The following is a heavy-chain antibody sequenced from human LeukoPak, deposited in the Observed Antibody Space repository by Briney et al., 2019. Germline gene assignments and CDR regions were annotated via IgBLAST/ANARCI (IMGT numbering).Heavy chain of an antibody. D-gene: IGHD3-3*01. V-gene: IGHV3-21*01. Sequence: KPGGSLRLSCVASGFAFNNYTMRWVRQAPGKGLEWVSSISSSSSYIYYADSVKGRFTISRDNAKNSMYLQMNSLRAEDTAVYYCARERSGRRHFDYWGQGTLVTASS. J-gene: IGHJ4*02. CDR1: GFAFNNYT. CDR2: ISSSSSYI. CDR3: ARERSGRRHFDY.